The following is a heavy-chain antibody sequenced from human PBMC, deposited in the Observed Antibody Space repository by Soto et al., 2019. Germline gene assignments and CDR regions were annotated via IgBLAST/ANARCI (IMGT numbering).Heavy chain of an antibody. D-gene: IGHD3-3*01. Sequence: LSETLSLTCSFSGGSISNYYWSWIRQAPGKGLEWIGYISYSGSTNYKPSLKSRVTILVDTSKNQFSLKLRSVTAADSAVYYCARDRGDYAFWSGYFYGMDVWGQGTTVTVSS. CDR2: ISYSGST. V-gene: IGHV4-59*01. CDR3: ARDRGDYAFWSGYFYGMDV. J-gene: IGHJ6*02. CDR1: GGSISNYY.